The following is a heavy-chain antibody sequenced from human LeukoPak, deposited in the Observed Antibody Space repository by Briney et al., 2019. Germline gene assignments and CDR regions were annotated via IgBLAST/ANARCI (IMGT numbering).Heavy chain of an antibody. D-gene: IGHD6-19*01. CDR3: ARAYSSGWYLDY. CDR1: GYTFTSYG. J-gene: IGHJ4*02. V-gene: IGHV1-18*01. CDR2: ISAYNGDT. Sequence: ASVKVSCKASGYTFTSYGISWVRQAPGQGLEWMGWISAYNGDTNYAQKLQGRVTMTTDTSTSTAYMELRSLRSDDTAVYYCARAYSSGWYLDYWGQGTLVTVSS.